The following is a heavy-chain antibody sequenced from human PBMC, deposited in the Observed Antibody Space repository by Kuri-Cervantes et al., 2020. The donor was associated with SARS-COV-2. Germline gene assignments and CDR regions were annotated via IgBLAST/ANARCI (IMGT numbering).Heavy chain of an antibody. CDR2: ISHSGSTI. CDR3: FSDFASVNYYYMDV. Sequence: GGSLRLSCAASGFTFSDYYMSWVRQAPGKGLEWVSKISHSGSTIYYADSAKGRFTISRDNAKNSMYLQMNSLRAEDTAVYYCFSDFASVNYYYMDVWGKGTTVTVSS. CDR1: GFTFSDYY. J-gene: IGHJ6*03. D-gene: IGHD3-10*01. V-gene: IGHV3-11*04.